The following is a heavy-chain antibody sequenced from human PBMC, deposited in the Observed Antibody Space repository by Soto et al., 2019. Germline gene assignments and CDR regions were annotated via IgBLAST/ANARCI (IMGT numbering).Heavy chain of an antibody. CDR1: GFTFSSYG. CDR2: IWYDGSNK. CDR3: ARAKLLWFGELSDFDY. D-gene: IGHD3-10*01. V-gene: IGHV3-33*01. Sequence: QVQLVESGGAVVQPGRSLRLSCAASGFTFSSYGMHWVRQAPGKGLEWVAVIWYDGSNKYYADSVKGRFTISRDNSKNTLYLQMNSLRAEDTAVYYCARAKLLWFGELSDFDYWGQGTLVTVSS. J-gene: IGHJ4*02.